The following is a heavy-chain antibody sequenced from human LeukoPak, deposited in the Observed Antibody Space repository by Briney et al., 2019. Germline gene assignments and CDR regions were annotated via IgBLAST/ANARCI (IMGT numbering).Heavy chain of an antibody. J-gene: IGHJ1*01. D-gene: IGHD3-22*01. V-gene: IGHV4-39*01. CDR2: IYHSGRT. CDR3: ARRRYYDGSGYLE. CDR1: GDSVSRSDSY. Sequence: SETLSLTCSVSGDSVSRSDSYWDWIRQLPGKGLEWIGTIYHSGRTYYSPSLKSRVTMSVDPSNNQFSLNLRSVTAADTAVYYCARRRYYDGSGYLEWGQGTLLSVSS.